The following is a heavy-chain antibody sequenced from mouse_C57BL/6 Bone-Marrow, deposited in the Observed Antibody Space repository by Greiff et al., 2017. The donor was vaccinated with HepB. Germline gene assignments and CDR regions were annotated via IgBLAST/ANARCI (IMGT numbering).Heavy chain of an antibody. CDR3: ARDITTVVPYYFDY. Sequence: EVQLQESGPGLVKPSQTVFLTCTVTGISITTGNYRWSWIRQFPGNKLEWIGYIYYSGTITYNPSLTSRTTITRDTPKNQFFLEMNSLTAEDTATYYCARDITTVVPYYFDYWGQGTTLTVSS. CDR1: GISITTGNYR. CDR2: IYYSGTI. V-gene: IGHV3-5*01. J-gene: IGHJ2*01. D-gene: IGHD1-1*01.